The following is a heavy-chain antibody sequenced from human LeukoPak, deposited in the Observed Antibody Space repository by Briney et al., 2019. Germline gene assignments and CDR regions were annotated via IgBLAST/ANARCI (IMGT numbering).Heavy chain of an antibody. CDR2: IIPIFGTA. D-gene: IGHD1-26*01. CDR1: GGTFISYA. CDR3: ARGGLLSPSLYYYYGMDV. V-gene: IGHV1-69*13. Sequence: SVKVSCKASGGTFISYAISWVRQAPGQGLEWMGGIIPIFGTANYAQKFQGRVTITADESTSTAYMELSSLRSEDTAVYYCARGGLLSPSLYYYYGMDVWGQGTTVTVSS. J-gene: IGHJ6*02.